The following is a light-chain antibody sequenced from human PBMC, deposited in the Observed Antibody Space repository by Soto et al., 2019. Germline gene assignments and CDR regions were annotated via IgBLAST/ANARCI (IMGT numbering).Light chain of an antibody. CDR1: QSVSTY. V-gene: IGKV3D-15*01. J-gene: IGKJ1*01. CDR2: DAS. Sequence: EIVMTQSPATLSVSPGERVTLSCRASQSVSTYLAWYQQKPGQVPRLLIYDASNRATGIPARFSGSGSGTEFTLTISSLQSEDFAVYYCQQYNNWPRTFGQGTKVDIK. CDR3: QQYNNWPRT.